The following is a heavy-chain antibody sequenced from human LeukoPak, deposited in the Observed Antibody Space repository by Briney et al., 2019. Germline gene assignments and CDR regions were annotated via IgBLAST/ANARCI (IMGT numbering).Heavy chain of an antibody. V-gene: IGHV3-66*01. CDR2: IYSGGST. CDR1: GFTFSSNY. CDR3: ARAPRSRDGYQPLDY. Sequence: GGSLRLSYAASGFTFSSNYMSWVRQAPGKGLEWVSVIYSGGSTYYADSVKGRFTISRDNSKNTLYLQMNSLRAEDTAVYYCARAPRSRDGYQPLDYWGQGTLVSVSS. D-gene: IGHD5-24*01. J-gene: IGHJ4*02.